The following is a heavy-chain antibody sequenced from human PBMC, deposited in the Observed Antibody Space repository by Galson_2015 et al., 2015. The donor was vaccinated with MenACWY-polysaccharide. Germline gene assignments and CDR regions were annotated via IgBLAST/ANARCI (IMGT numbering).Heavy chain of an antibody. J-gene: IGHJ4*02. D-gene: IGHD3-10*01. Sequence: PALVKATQTLTLTCTFSGFSLSTSGVGVGWIRQPPGKAREWLALIFWDDDKRSSPSLKSRLTITKATAKNQVVLTMTNMDPVDTATYYCAHSAWFGETWFFDFWGQGTLVTVSS. CDR2: IFWDDDK. CDR3: AHSAWFGETWFFDF. V-gene: IGHV2-5*02. CDR1: GFSLSTSGVG.